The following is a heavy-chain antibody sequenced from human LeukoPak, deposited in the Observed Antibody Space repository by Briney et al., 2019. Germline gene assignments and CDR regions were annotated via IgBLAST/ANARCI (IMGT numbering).Heavy chain of an antibody. CDR3: ARDQTSGPYDDSSWFDY. V-gene: IGHV3-7*01. Sequence: PGGSLRLSCAASGFMFSSYWMSWVRQAPGKGLEWVANIKEDGSEKYYVDSVKGRFTISRDNAKNSLFLQMNSLRAEDTAVYYCARDQTSGPYDDSSWFDYWGQGTLVSVSS. J-gene: IGHJ4*02. D-gene: IGHD3-22*01. CDR2: IKEDGSEK. CDR1: GFMFSSYW.